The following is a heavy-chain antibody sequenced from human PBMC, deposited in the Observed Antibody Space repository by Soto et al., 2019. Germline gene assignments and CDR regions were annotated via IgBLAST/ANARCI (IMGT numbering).Heavy chain of an antibody. CDR3: AILLGI. D-gene: IGHD6-13*01. Sequence: QVQLVESGGGVVQPGRSLRLSCAASGFTFSSYGMHWVRQAPGKGLEWVAVISYDGSNKYYADSVKGRFTISRDNSKNTLYLQMNRLRAEDTAVYYCAILLGIGGQGTLGTVSS. V-gene: IGHV3-30*03. CDR1: GFTFSSYG. CDR2: ISYDGSNK. J-gene: IGHJ4*02.